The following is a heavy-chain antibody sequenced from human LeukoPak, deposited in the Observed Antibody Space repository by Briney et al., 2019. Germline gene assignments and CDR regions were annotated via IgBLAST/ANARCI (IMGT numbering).Heavy chain of an antibody. J-gene: IGHJ4*02. CDR2: IYDSGST. V-gene: IGHV4-59*01. D-gene: IGHD6-13*01. Sequence: SETLSLTCTVSGGSISSYYWSWIRQPPGKGLEWIGFIYDSGSTNYNPSLKNRVTISVDTSKKQISLRLSSVTAADTAVYYCGSIAVPGIYFDYWGQGILVTVSS. CDR3: GSIAVPGIYFDY. CDR1: GGSISSYY.